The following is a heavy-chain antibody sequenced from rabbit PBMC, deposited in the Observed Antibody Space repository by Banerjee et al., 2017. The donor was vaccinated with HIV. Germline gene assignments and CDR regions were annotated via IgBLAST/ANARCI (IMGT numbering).Heavy chain of an antibody. CDR3: ARGVDGSGCYGL. J-gene: IGHJ3*01. CDR2: INTSSGNT. CDR1: GFDFSTYG. V-gene: IGHV1S45*01. Sequence: QEPLKESGGGLVTPGGNLTLTCTASGFDFSTYGVSWVRQAPGKGLEWIACINTSSGNTVYASWAKGRFTISKTSSTTVTLQMTSLTAADTATYFCARGVDGSGCYGLWGQGTLVTVS. D-gene: IGHD1-1*01.